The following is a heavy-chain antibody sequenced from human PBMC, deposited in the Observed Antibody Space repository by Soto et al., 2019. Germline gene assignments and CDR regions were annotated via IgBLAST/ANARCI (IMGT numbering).Heavy chain of an antibody. CDR2: IIPIFGTA. D-gene: IGHD1-26*01. Sequence: SVKVSCKASGGTFSSYAISWVRQAPGQGLEWMGGIIPIFGTANYAQKFQGRVTITADESTSTAYMELSSLRSEDTAVYYCAREVVGATRPFDYWGQGTLVTVS. J-gene: IGHJ4*02. V-gene: IGHV1-69*13. CDR3: AREVVGATRPFDY. CDR1: GGTFSSYA.